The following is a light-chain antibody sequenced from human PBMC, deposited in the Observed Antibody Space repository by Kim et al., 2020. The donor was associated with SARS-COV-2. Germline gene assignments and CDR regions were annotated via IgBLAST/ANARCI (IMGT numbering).Light chain of an antibody. J-gene: IGKJ3*01. CDR1: QGISNY. CDR3: QKYNSAPRT. CDR2: AAS. V-gene: IGKV1-27*01. Sequence: AYVGDRVTITCRASQGISNYLAWYQQKPGKVPKLLIYAASTLQSGVPSRFSGSGSGTDFTLTISSLQPEDVATYYCQKYNSAPRTFGPGTKVDIK.